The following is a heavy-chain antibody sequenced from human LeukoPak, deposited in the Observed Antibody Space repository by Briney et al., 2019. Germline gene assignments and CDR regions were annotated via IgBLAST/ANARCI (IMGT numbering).Heavy chain of an antibody. CDR2: IKQDGSEK. D-gene: IGHD6-13*01. J-gene: IGHJ4*02. V-gene: IGHV3-7*01. Sequence: PGGALRLSCAASGFTFSSYWMSWVRQAPGKGLEWVADIKQDGSEKYYVDSVKGGFTISRDNAKNSLYLQMNSLRAEDTAVYYCARDGYSSSWYDYWGQGTLVTGSS. CDR1: GFTFSSYW. CDR3: ARDGYSSSWYDY.